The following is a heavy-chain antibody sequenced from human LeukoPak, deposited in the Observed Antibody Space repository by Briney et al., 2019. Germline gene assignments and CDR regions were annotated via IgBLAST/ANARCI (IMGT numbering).Heavy chain of an antibody. Sequence: SQTLSLTCTVSGGSITSGGYYWSWIRQHPGTGLEWIGYIYYSGSTYYTPSLKSRVTISVDTSKNQFSLKLTSVTAADTAVYYCSRAPLHGRYYFDYWGQGTLVTVSS. CDR1: GGSITSGGYY. D-gene: IGHD2-15*01. J-gene: IGHJ4*02. CDR3: SRAPLHGRYYFDY. V-gene: IGHV4-31*03. CDR2: IYYSGST.